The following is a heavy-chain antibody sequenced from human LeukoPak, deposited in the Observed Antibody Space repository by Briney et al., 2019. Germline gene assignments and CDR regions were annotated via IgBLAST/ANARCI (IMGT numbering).Heavy chain of an antibody. D-gene: IGHD1-26*01. V-gene: IGHV1-18*01. Sequence: GASVKGSCKACGYTFTSYGISWVRQARGQGLEWMGWISAYNVNTDYAQKLQGRVTMTTDTSTSTAHIERRGLTSDDTAEYYCARARTIVGASPFAYWGQGSLVT. CDR2: ISAYNVNT. J-gene: IGHJ1*01. CDR1: GYTFTSYG. CDR3: ARARTIVGASPFAY.